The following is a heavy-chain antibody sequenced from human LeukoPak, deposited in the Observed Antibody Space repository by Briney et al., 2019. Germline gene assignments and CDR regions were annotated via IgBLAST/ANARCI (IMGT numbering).Heavy chain of an antibody. CDR2: IYFSGTT. D-gene: IGHD3-22*01. CDR3: ARDGPYDSSGYYSY. CDR1: GGSISSYY. V-gene: IGHV4-59*01. J-gene: IGHJ4*02. Sequence: SETLSLTCTVSGGSISSYYWSWIRQPPGKGLEWIGYIYFSGTTNYNPSLKSRVTISVDTSKNQFSLKLSSVTAADTAVYYCARDGPYDSSGYYSYWGQGTLVTVSS.